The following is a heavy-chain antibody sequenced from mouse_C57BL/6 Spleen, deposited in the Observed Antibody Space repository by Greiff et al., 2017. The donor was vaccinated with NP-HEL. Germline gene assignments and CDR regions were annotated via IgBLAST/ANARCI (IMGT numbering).Heavy chain of an antibody. Sequence: QVQLQQPGAELVRPGTSVKLSCKASGYTFTSYWMHWVKQRPGQGLEWIGVIDPSDSYTNYNQKFKGKATLTVDTSSSTAYMQLSSLTSEDSAVYYCAREGDGYCDYWGQGTTLTVSS. CDR1: GYTFTSYW. V-gene: IGHV1-59*01. J-gene: IGHJ2*01. CDR2: IDPSDSYT. D-gene: IGHD2-3*01. CDR3: AREGDGYCDY.